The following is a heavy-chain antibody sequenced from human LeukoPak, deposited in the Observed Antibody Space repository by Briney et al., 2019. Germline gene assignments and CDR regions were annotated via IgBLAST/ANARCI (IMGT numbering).Heavy chain of an antibody. Sequence: GGSLRLSCAASGFTVSSYEMNWVRQAPGKGLEWVSYISSSGSTIYYADSVKGRFTISRDNAKNSLYLQMNSLRAEDTAVYYCAELGITMIGGVWGKGTAVTISS. V-gene: IGHV3-48*03. CDR2: ISSSGSTI. D-gene: IGHD3-10*02. CDR3: AELGITMIGGV. J-gene: IGHJ6*04. CDR1: GFTVSSYE.